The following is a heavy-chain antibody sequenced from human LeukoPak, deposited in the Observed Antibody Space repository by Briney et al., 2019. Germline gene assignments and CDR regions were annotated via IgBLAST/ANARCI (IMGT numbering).Heavy chain of an antibody. J-gene: IGHJ5*02. V-gene: IGHV3-21*01. D-gene: IGHD2-8*01. Sequence: GGSLRLSCAASGFTFSSYSMNWVRQAPGKGLEWVSSISSSRSYIYYADSVKGRFTISRNTAKNSLYLQMNSLRAEDTAVYYCARDGVYGKFDPWGQGTLVTVSS. CDR1: GFTFSSYS. CDR3: ARDGVYGKFDP. CDR2: ISSSRSYI.